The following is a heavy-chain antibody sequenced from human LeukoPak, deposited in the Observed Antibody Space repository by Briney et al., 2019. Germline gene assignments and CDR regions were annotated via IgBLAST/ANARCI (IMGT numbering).Heavy chain of an antibody. CDR3: ARYRYYDSSGYYHDY. D-gene: IGHD3-22*01. J-gene: IGHJ4*02. Sequence: GGSLRLSCAASGFTFSSYSMNWVRQAPGKGLEWVSSISSSSSYIYYADSVKGRFTIPRDNAKNSLYLQMNSLRAEDTAVYYCARYRYYDSSGYYHDYWGQGTLVTVSS. V-gene: IGHV3-21*01. CDR2: ISSSSSYI. CDR1: GFTFSSYS.